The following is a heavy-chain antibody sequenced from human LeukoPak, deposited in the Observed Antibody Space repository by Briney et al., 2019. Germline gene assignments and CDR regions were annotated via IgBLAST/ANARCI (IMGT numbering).Heavy chain of an antibody. CDR1: GYTFTSYD. CDR2: MNPNSGNT. J-gene: IGHJ4*02. D-gene: IGHD3-10*01. CDR3: ARDPSLLWFGELLRGEFDY. V-gene: IGHV1-8*01. Sequence: ASVKVSCKASGYTFTSYDINWVRQATGQGLEWMGWMNPNSGNTGYAQKFQGRVTMTRSTSINTAYMELSRLRSEDTAIYYCARDPSLLWFGELLRGEFDYWGQGTLVTVSS.